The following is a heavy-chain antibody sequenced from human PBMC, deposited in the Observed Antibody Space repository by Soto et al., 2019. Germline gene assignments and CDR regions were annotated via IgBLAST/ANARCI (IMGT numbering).Heavy chain of an antibody. D-gene: IGHD5-18*01. CDR3: AREAMANFDY. Sequence: SVKVSCKASGGTFGSHGIAWVRQAPGQGLEWMGGFIAMLGTPTYAKKVQGRATITADESLTSSYLELRSLRSEDTAMYFCAREAMANFDYWGQGTVVTVSS. CDR2: FIAMLGTP. J-gene: IGHJ4*02. V-gene: IGHV1-69*13. CDR1: GGTFGSHG.